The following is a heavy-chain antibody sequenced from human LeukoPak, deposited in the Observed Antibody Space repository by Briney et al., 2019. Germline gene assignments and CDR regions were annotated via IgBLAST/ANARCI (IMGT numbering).Heavy chain of an antibody. CDR3: ARGAASFGP. D-gene: IGHD6-25*01. Sequence: GGSLRLSCAASGFTISSYYMAWVRQAPGKGLEWVSVIYHSGNTDYADSVKGRFTISRDKSKNTLNLQMNSLRAEDTAVYYCARGAASFGPWGQGTLVTVSS. V-gene: IGHV3-53*01. CDR2: IYHSGNT. J-gene: IGHJ5*02. CDR1: GFTISSYY.